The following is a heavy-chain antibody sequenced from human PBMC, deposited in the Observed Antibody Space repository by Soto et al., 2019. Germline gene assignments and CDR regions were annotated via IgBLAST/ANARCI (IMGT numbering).Heavy chain of an antibody. Sequence: SSETLSLTCSVSGYSVTSSDYYWAWIRQPPGKGLEWIGSMFYSGLTYYNPSLKSRVTLSVDTSKNQFSVRLNSVTAADTAVYYCAPLSVSLSGPYGIHVWGQGTTVTVSS. V-gene: IGHV4-39*01. CDR2: MFYSGLT. CDR3: APLSVSLSGPYGIHV. D-gene: IGHD2-15*01. J-gene: IGHJ6*02. CDR1: GYSVTSSDYY.